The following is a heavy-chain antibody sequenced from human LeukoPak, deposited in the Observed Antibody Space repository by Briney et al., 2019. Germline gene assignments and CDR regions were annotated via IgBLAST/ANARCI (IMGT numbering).Heavy chain of an antibody. V-gene: IGHV4-31*03. Sequence: PSETLSLTCTVSGGSISSGGYYWSWIRQHPGKGLEWIGYIYYSGSTYYNPSLKSRVTISVGTSKNQFSLKLSSVTAADTAVYYCAREGGATVTSDAFDIWGQGTMVTVSS. D-gene: IGHD4-11*01. CDR1: GGSISSGGYY. CDR3: AREGGATVTSDAFDI. J-gene: IGHJ3*02. CDR2: IYYSGST.